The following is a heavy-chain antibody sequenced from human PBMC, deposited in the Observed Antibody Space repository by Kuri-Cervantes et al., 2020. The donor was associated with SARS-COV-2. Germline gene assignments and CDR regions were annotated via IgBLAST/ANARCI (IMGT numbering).Heavy chain of an antibody. CDR3: AKPITGDLYYFDY. V-gene: IGHV3-43D*04. J-gene: IGHJ4*02. D-gene: IGHD7-27*01. Sequence: GESLKISCAASGFNFNTYAMHWVRQAPGKGLEWVSLISWEGGSTYYADSVKGRFTISRDNSKNSLYLQMNSLRAEDTALYYCAKPITGDLYYFDYWGQGTLVTVSS. CDR2: ISWEGGST. CDR1: GFNFNTYA.